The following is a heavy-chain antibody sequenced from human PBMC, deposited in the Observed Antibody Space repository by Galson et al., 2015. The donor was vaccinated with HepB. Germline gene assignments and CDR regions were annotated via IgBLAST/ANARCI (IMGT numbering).Heavy chain of an antibody. CDR3: ARDCYDFWSGQRDYYGMDV. J-gene: IGHJ6*02. CDR2: ISYDGSNK. Sequence: SLRLSCAASGFTFSSYAMHWVRQAPGKGLEWVAVISYDGSNKYYADSVKGRFTISRDNSKNTLYLQMNSLRAEDTAVYYCARDCYDFWSGQRDYYGMDVWGQGTTVTVSS. CDR1: GFTFSSYA. V-gene: IGHV3-30-3*01. D-gene: IGHD3-3*01.